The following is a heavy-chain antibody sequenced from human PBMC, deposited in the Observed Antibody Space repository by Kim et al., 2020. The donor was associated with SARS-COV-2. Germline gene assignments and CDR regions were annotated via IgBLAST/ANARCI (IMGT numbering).Heavy chain of an antibody. V-gene: IGHV1-3*01. CDR3: ARDSYYDIFRYYYYYMDV. CDR1: GYTFTSYA. Sequence: ASVKVSCKASGYTFTSYAMHWVRQAPGQRLEWMGWINAGNGNTKYSQKFQSRVTITRDTSASTAYMELSSLRSEDTAVYYCARDSYYDIFRYYYYYMDVWGKGTTVTVSS. D-gene: IGHD3-9*01. J-gene: IGHJ6*03. CDR2: INAGNGNT.